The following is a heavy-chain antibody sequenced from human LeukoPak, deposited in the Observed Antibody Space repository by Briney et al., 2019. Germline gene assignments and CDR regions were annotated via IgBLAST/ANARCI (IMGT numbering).Heavy chain of an antibody. CDR2: INHSGST. J-gene: IGHJ4*02. Sequence: PSETLSLTCAVYGGSFSGYYWSWIRQPPGKGLEWIGEINHSGSTNYNPSLKSRVTISVDTSKNQFSLKLSSVTAADTAVYYCARGPLRGYGSGRPLDYWGQGTLVTVSS. V-gene: IGHV4-34*01. CDR1: GGSFSGYY. CDR3: ARGPLRGYGSGRPLDY. D-gene: IGHD3-10*01.